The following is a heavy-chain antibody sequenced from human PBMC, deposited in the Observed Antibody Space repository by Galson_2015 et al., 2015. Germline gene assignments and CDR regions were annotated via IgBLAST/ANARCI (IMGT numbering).Heavy chain of an antibody. J-gene: IGHJ4*02. CDR3: ARDACSGGSCWGFLGY. D-gene: IGHD2-15*01. V-gene: IGHV1-3*01. CDR2: NT. Sequence: NTKYSQKFQGRVTITRDTSASTAYMELSSLRSEDTAVYYCARDACSGGSCWGFLGYWGQGTLVTVSS.